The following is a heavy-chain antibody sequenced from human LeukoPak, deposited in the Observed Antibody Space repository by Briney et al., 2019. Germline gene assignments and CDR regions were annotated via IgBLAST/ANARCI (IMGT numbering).Heavy chain of an antibody. J-gene: IGHJ5*02. CDR3: ARENFDP. Sequence: PGGSLRLSCAASGFTFNNYWMHCVRQPPGKGLLWVSRINTDGSTTNYADSVKGRFTISRDNAKNMVYLQMNSLRGEDTAVYYCARENFDPWGQGTQVTVSS. V-gene: IGHV3-74*01. CDR2: INTDGSTT. CDR1: GFTFNNYW.